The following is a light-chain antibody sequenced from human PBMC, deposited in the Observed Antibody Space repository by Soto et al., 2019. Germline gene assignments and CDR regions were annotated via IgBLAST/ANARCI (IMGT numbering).Light chain of an antibody. CDR2: GTS. Sequence: EIVMPQSPAPLSVSPGERSTLSCRASLSVSSNLAWYQQKPGQAPRLLIYGTSTRATGIPARFSGSGSGTEFTLTISSLQSEDFAVYCCQQYTKRPESFGQGTKVDTK. V-gene: IGKV3-15*01. J-gene: IGKJ1*01. CDR1: LSVSSN. CDR3: QQYTKRPES.